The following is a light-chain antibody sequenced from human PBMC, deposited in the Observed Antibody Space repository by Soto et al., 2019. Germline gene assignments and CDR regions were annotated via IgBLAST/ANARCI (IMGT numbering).Light chain of an antibody. J-gene: IGLJ1*01. V-gene: IGLV2-8*01. Sequence: QSALTQPASVSGSPGQSVTISCTGTSSDVGGYNYVSWFQQHPGKAPKVIIYGVANRPSGVPDRFSGSKSGNTASLTVSGLQAVDEADYYCSSYAGSNNFVFGTGTKLTVL. CDR3: SSYAGSNNFV. CDR2: GVA. CDR1: SSDVGGYNY.